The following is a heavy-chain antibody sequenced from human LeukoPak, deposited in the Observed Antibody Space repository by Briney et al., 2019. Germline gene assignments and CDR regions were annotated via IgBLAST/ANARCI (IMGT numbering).Heavy chain of an antibody. J-gene: IGHJ6*02. CDR3: THYYDSSGYYQLAYYYGMDV. Sequence: GGSLRLSCAASGFTFSGSAMHWVRQASGKGLEWVGRIRSKANSYATAYAASVKGRFTISRDDSKNTAYLQMNSLKTEDTAVYYCTHYYDSSGYYQLAYYYGMDVWGQGTTVTASS. CDR2: IRSKANSYAT. V-gene: IGHV3-73*01. CDR1: GFTFSGSA. D-gene: IGHD3-22*01.